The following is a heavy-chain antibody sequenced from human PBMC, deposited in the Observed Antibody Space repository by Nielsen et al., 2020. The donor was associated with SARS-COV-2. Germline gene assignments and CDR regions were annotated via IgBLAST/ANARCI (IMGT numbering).Heavy chain of an antibody. Sequence: GESLKISCAASGFTFSDYYMSWIRQAPGKGLEWVSYISSSSSYTNYVDSVKGRFTIPRDNAKNSLYLQMNSLRAEDTAVYYCARLRLPRVDYWGQGTLVTVSS. CDR3: ARLRLPRVDY. J-gene: IGHJ4*02. CDR1: GFTFSDYY. CDR2: ISSSSSYT. V-gene: IGHV3-11*03. D-gene: IGHD5-12*01.